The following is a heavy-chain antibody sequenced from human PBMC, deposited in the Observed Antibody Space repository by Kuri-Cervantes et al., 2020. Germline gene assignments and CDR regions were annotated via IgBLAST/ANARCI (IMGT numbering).Heavy chain of an antibody. CDR1: GYTFTSYG. CDR3: ARDSTRSYGDLRRGAFDI. V-gene: IGHV1-18*01. Sequence: ASVKVSCKASGYTFTSYGISRVRQAPGQGLEWMGWISAYNGNTNYAQKLQGRVTMTTDTSTSTAYMELRSLRSDDTAVYYCARDSTRSYGDLRRGAFDIWGQGTMVTVSS. J-gene: IGHJ3*02. CDR2: ISAYNGNT. D-gene: IGHD4-17*01.